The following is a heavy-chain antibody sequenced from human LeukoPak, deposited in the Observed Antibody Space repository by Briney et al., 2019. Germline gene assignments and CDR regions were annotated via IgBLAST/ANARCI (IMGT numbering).Heavy chain of an antibody. D-gene: IGHD3-3*01. CDR1: GYSFTDYY. J-gene: IGHJ5*02. CDR3: ARADFIDAGPYLIGP. Sequence: GASVKVSCKTSGYSFTDYYIHWVSQAPGQGLEWMAWINTKTGRTSSARKFQGRVTMTRDPSITTVYMDMAWLTSDDTAIYFCARADFIDAGPYLIGPWGQGTLVTVSS. V-gene: IGHV1-2*02. CDR2: INTKTGRT.